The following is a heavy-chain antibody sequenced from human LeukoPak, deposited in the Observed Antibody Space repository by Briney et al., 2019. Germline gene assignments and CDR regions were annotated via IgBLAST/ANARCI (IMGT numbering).Heavy chain of an antibody. V-gene: IGHV4-59*12. J-gene: IGHJ4*02. D-gene: IGHD3-22*01. CDR1: GGSMNSYY. CDR3: AREIITPEGDY. CDR2: IYYSGST. Sequence: PSETLSLTCTVSGGSMNSYYWTWIRQPPGKGLEWIGYIYYSGSTNYNPSLKSRVTISVDTSKNQFSLKLSSVTAADTAVYYCAREIITPEGDYWGQGTLVTVSS.